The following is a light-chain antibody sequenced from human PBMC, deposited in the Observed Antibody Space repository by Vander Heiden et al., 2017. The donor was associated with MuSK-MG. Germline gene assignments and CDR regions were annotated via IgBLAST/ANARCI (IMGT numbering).Light chain of an antibody. J-gene: IGKJ3*01. V-gene: IGKV1-9*01. CDR1: QGISSY. CDR2: AAS. Sequence: DIQFTQSPSFLSASVGDRVTITCRASQGISSYLAWYQQKPGKAPKLLTYAASTLQSGVPSRLSGSGSGTEFTLTISSLQPEDFATYYCQQLYSYPLFTFGPGTKVDIK. CDR3: QQLYSYPLFT.